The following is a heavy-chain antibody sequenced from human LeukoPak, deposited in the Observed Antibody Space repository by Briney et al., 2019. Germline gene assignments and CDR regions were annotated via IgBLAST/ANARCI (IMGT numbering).Heavy chain of an antibody. Sequence: PGGSLRLSCAASGFTLSSHWMHWVRQAPGKGLEWVSGISWNSGSIGYADSVKGRFTISRDNAKNSLYLQMNSLRAEDTALYYCAKDRFSSSWYYFDYWGQGTLVTVSS. J-gene: IGHJ4*02. CDR2: ISWNSGSI. CDR3: AKDRFSSSWYYFDY. V-gene: IGHV3-9*01. CDR1: GFTLSSHW. D-gene: IGHD6-13*01.